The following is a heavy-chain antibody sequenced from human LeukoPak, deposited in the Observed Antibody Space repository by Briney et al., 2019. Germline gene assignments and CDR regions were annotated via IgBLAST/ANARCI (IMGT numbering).Heavy chain of an antibody. V-gene: IGHV1-69*01. CDR1: GGTFSSYA. CDR2: IIPIFGTA. D-gene: IGHD4-11*01. J-gene: IGHJ5*02. CDR3: ARDLRGLQGSDP. Sequence: SVKVSCKASGGTFSSYAISWVRQAPGQGLEWMGGIIPIFGTANYAQKFQGRVTITADGSTSTAYMELSSLRSEDTAVYYCARDLRGLQGSDPWGQGTLVTVSS.